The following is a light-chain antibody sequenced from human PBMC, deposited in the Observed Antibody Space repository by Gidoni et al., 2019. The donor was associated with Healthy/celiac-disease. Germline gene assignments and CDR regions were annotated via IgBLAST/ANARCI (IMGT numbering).Light chain of an antibody. CDR2: DVS. CDR3: CSYAGSYPVV. CDR1: SSDVGGYNY. J-gene: IGLJ2*01. Sequence: QSALTQPRSVSGSPGQSVTISCTGTSSDVGGYNYVSWYQQHPGKAPKLMIYDVSKRPSGVPDRFSGSKSGNTAYLTISGLQAEDEADYYCCSYAGSYPVVFGGGTKLTVL. V-gene: IGLV2-11*01.